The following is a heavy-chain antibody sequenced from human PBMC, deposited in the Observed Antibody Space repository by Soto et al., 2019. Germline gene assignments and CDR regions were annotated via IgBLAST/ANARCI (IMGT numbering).Heavy chain of an antibody. Sequence: SDTLSLTCAVYGGSFRGYYWSWIRQPPGKGLEWIGEINHSGSTNYNPSLKSRVTISVDTSKNQFSLKLSSVTAADTAVYYCARDHGWRHINYYWYFDLWGRGTLVTVSS. D-gene: IGHD6-19*01. CDR3: ARDHGWRHINYYWYFDL. V-gene: IGHV4-34*01. CDR2: INHSGST. CDR1: GGSFRGYY. J-gene: IGHJ2*01.